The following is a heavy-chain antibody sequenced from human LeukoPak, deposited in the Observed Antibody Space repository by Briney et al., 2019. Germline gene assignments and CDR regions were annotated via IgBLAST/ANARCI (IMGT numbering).Heavy chain of an antibody. CDR1: GFTFSSYA. D-gene: IGHD2-2*01. Sequence: GGSLRLSCSASGFTFSSYAMHWVRQAPGKGLEYVSAISSNGGSTYYADSVKGRFTISRDNSKNTLYLQMSSLRAEDTAVYYCVKRRHIVVVPAATGLDYWGQGTLVTVSS. CDR2: ISSNGGST. J-gene: IGHJ4*02. CDR3: VKRRHIVVVPAATGLDY. V-gene: IGHV3-64D*06.